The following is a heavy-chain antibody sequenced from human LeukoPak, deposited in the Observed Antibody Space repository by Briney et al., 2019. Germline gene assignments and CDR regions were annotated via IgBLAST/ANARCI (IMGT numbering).Heavy chain of an antibody. CDR2: MNPNSGNT. CDR1: GYTFTSYD. V-gene: IGHV1-8*03. Sequence: AASVKVSCKASGYTFTSYDINWVRQATGQGLEWMGWMNPNSGNTGYAQKFQGRVTITRNTSISTAYMELSSLRSEDTAMYYCARGVVKGGWYHLFDYWGQGTLVTVSS. D-gene: IGHD6-19*01. J-gene: IGHJ4*02. CDR3: ARGVVKGGWYHLFDY.